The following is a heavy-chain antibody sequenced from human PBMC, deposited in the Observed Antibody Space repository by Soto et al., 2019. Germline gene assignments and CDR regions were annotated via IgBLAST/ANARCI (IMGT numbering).Heavy chain of an antibody. V-gene: IGHV4-30-2*06. Sequence: QVQLQESGPGLVKPSQTVSLTCAVSGASMSSGGHSWSWIRQSPGRGLEWIGYIYYTGATYYNPSLKSRVTLSVARSNNQFSLNFTSVTASDTAVYYCASAPPGPSPRWDVWGQGTTVTVSS. CDR2: IYYTGAT. D-gene: IGHD3-10*01. CDR1: GASMSSGGHS. J-gene: IGHJ6*02. CDR3: ASAPPGPSPRWDV.